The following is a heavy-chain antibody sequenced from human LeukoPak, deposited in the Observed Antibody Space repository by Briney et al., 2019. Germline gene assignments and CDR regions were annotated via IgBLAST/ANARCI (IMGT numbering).Heavy chain of an antibody. D-gene: IGHD5-18*01. CDR3: ARERYSYGPSGFDY. Sequence: PGRSLRLSCAASGFTFGSYAMHWVRQAPGKGLEWVAVISYDGSNKYYADSVKGRFTISRDNSKNTLYLQMNSLRAEDTAVYYCARERYSYGPSGFDYWGQGTLATVSS. V-gene: IGHV3-30*04. CDR1: GFTFGSYA. J-gene: IGHJ4*02. CDR2: ISYDGSNK.